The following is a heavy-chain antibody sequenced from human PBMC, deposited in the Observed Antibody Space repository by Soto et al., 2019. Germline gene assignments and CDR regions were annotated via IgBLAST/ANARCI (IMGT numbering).Heavy chain of an antibody. J-gene: IGHJ6*02. Sequence: QVQLVESGGGVVQPGRSLRLSCAASGFTFSSYGMHWVRQAPGKGLEWVAVIWYDGSNKYYADSVKGRFTISRDNSKNTLYLQMNSLRAEDTAVYYCARGDMIVVVTAIHLLYGMDVWGQGTTVTVSS. CDR1: GFTFSSYG. CDR2: IWYDGSNK. CDR3: ARGDMIVVVTAIHLLYGMDV. V-gene: IGHV3-33*01. D-gene: IGHD2-21*02.